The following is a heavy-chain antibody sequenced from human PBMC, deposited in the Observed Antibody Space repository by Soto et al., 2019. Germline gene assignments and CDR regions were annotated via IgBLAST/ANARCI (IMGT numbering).Heavy chain of an antibody. CDR2: ISAYNGNT. V-gene: IGHV1-18*01. J-gene: IGHJ4*02. D-gene: IGHD6-13*01. CDR1: GYSFISYG. CDR3: ASVWLAAAGTSYFDD. Sequence: QVQLVQSGAEVKKPGASVKVSCKASGYSFISYGIGWVRQAPGQGLEWMGWISAYNGNTNYAQKLQGRVTMTTDTATSTAYMDLRSLRSDGTAVYYCASVWLAAAGTSYFDDWGQGTLVTVSS.